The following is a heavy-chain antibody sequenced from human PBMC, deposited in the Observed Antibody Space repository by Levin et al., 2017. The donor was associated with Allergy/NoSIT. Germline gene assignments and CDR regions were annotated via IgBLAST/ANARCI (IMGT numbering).Heavy chain of an antibody. V-gene: IGHV3-9*01. J-gene: IGHJ4*02. Sequence: SLKISCAASRFTFDGFAMHWVRQAPGKGLEWVAGISWNSGSIGYADSVKGRFTISRDNAKNSLYLQMNSLRAEDTALYYCVKASGPMAGTLSDFWGQGTLVTVSS. CDR2: ISWNSGSI. CDR3: VKASGPMAGTLSDF. D-gene: IGHD6-19*01. CDR1: RFTFDGFA.